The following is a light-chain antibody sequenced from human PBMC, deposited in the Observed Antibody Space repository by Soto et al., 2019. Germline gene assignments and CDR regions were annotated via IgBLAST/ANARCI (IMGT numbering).Light chain of an antibody. CDR1: SSDVGGYNF. V-gene: IGLV2-14*01. J-gene: IGLJ1*01. CDR3: SSYTSISTYV. Sequence: SLLNQPSYLYGSPGQSITISCTGTSSDVGGYNFVSWYQQHPDKAPKLMIYDVTNRPSGVSNRFSGSKSGNTASLTISGLQAEDEDDYYCSSYTSISTYVFGTGTKVTVL. CDR2: DVT.